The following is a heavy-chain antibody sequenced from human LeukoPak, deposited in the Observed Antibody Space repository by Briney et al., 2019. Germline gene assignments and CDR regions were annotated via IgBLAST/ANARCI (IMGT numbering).Heavy chain of an antibody. Sequence: PGGSLRLSCTVSGFRLSDYSMNWVRQAPGKGLEWVSYTSGGSTSKHYADSVEGRFTISRDNAKNSLFLQMYSLRVEDTAIYYCAREDTVLIQYNYHHYAMDVWGQGTTVTVSS. D-gene: IGHD5-18*01. CDR1: GFRLSDYS. V-gene: IGHV3-48*04. J-gene: IGHJ6*02. CDR2: TSGGSTSK. CDR3: AREDTVLIQYNYHHYAMDV.